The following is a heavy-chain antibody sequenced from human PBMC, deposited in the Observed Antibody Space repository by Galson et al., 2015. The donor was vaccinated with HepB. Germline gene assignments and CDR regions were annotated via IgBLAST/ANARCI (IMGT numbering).Heavy chain of an antibody. J-gene: IGHJ4*02. V-gene: IGHV1-18*04. CDR2: INTHNGDT. CDR3: ARDRHCTSSSCYVSEIDY. Sequence: SVKVSCKASGYTFTTYGISWLRQAPGQGLEWMGWINTHNGDTKHAQRVQGRVTLTTDTSTNTAYMELRFLRFDDTAVYYCARDRHCTSSSCYVSEIDYWGQGTLVPVSP. D-gene: IGHD2-2*01. CDR1: GYTFTTYG.